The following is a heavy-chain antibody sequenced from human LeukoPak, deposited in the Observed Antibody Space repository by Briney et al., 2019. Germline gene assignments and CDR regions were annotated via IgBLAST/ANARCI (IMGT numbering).Heavy chain of an antibody. CDR1: GFTFSSYA. Sequence: GGSLRLSCAASGFTFSSYAMSWVRQAPGKGLEWVSAISGSGDSTYYADSVKGRFTISRDKSKNTLYLQMNSLRAEDTAVYYCAKYSGYEILTGSIDRWFDPWGQGTQVTVSS. CDR3: AKYSGYEILTGSIDRWFDP. J-gene: IGHJ5*02. D-gene: IGHD3-9*01. CDR2: ISGSGDST. V-gene: IGHV3-23*01.